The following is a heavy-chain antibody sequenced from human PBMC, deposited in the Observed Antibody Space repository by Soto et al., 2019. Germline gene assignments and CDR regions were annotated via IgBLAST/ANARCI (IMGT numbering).Heavy chain of an antibody. CDR2: ISAYNGNT. D-gene: IGHD4-17*01. V-gene: IGHV1-18*01. CDR3: AIDNYGDYALGY. CDR1: GYTFTSYG. Sequence: SVKVSFKASGYTFTSYGISWVRQAPGQGLEWMGWISAYNGNTNYAQKLQGRVTMTTDTSTSTAYMELRSLRSDDTAVYYCAIDNYGDYALGYWGQGTLVTVSS. J-gene: IGHJ4*02.